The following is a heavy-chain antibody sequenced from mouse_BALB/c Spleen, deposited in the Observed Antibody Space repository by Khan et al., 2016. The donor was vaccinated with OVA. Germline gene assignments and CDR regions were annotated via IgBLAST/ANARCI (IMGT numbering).Heavy chain of an antibody. CDR3: ARGGYSVFAY. V-gene: IGHV1-77*01. CDR2: IYPGSGST. Sequence: QVQLQQSGPELVKPGASVKMSCKASGYTFTDYVINWVKQRTGQGLEWIGDIYPGSGSTYYNEKFKGKAKLTADKSSNTAYMQLSSLTFEDSAVYFCARGGYSVFAYWGQGPLVTVSA. D-gene: IGHD1-1*01. J-gene: IGHJ3*01. CDR1: GYTFTDYV.